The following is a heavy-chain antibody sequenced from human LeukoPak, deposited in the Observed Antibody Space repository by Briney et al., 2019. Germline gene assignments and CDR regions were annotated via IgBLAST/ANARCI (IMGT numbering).Heavy chain of an antibody. V-gene: IGHV3-74*01. Sequence: GGSLRLSCAASGFTLSVYSMHWVRQAPGKGLVWVSRINTDGSSTNYADSVKGRFTISRDNAKNTLYLQMHSPRAEDTAVYYCAREIVVAGTRAWFDPWGQGTLVTVSS. J-gene: IGHJ5*02. CDR3: AREIVVAGTRAWFDP. CDR2: INTDGSST. CDR1: GFTLSVYS. D-gene: IGHD6-19*01.